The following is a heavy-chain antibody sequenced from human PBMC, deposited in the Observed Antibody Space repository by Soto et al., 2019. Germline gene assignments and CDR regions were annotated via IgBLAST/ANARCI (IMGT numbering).Heavy chain of an antibody. CDR2: IWYDGSNK. V-gene: IGHV3-33*01. CDR1: GFTFSSYG. CDR3: ARGLIAAAGPTFDY. Sequence: PGGSLRLSCAASGFTFSSYGMHWVRQAPGKGLEWVAVIWYDGSNKYYADSVKGRFTISRDNSKNTLYLQMNSLRAEDTAVYYCARGLIAAAGPTFDYWGQGTLVTVSS. J-gene: IGHJ4*02. D-gene: IGHD6-13*01.